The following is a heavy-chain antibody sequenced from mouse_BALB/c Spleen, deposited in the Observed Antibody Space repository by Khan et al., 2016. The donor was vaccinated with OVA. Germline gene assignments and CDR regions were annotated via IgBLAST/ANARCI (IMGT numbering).Heavy chain of an antibody. V-gene: IGHV2-6-1*01. J-gene: IGHJ4*01. Sequence: VQLKESGPGLVASSPSLSITCTTSGLSLTNYGVHWVRQSPGKGLEWLVVIWSDGSTTNNSALISSLTISKDNSDSQVFLKMNSLQTDDTAMYFCARQPYYRYNIIDYWGQGTSVTVSS. CDR1: GLSLTNYG. CDR2: IWSDGST. D-gene: IGHD2-12*01. CDR3: ARQPYYRYNIIDY.